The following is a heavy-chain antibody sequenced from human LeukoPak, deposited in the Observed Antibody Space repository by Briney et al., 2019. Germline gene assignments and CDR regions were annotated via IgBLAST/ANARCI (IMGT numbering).Heavy chain of an antibody. CDR1: GYSFTSYW. J-gene: IGHJ4*02. Sequence: GQSLKISCKGSGYSFTSYWIGWVRQMPGKGLEWMGIIYPGDSDIRYSPSFQGQVTISADRSISTAYLQWSRLKASDPAMYYCAILGGNLFDSWGQGTLVTVSS. D-gene: IGHD4-23*01. V-gene: IGHV5-51*01. CDR3: AILGGNLFDS. CDR2: IYPGDSDI.